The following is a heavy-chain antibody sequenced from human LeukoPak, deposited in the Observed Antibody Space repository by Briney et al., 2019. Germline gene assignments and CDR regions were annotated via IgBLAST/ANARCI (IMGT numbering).Heavy chain of an antibody. CDR2: INHSGST. CDR3: ARDGDYSKHAFDI. CDR1: GGSFSGYY. D-gene: IGHD4-17*01. Sequence: SETLSLTCAVYGGSFSGYYWSWIRQPPGKGLEWIGEINHSGSTNYNPSLKSRVTISVDTSKNQFSLKLSSVTAADTAVYYCARDGDYSKHAFDIWGQGTMVTVSS. J-gene: IGHJ3*02. V-gene: IGHV4-34*01.